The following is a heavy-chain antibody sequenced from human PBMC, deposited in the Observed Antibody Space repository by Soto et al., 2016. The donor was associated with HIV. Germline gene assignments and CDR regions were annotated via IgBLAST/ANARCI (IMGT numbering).Heavy chain of an antibody. CDR1: GFTFSSYS. CDR2: ISSSSSYI. CDR3: ASAVAGTTPDAFDI. D-gene: IGHD1-1*01. J-gene: IGHJ3*02. Sequence: EVQLVESGGGLVKPGGSLRLSCAASGFTFSSYSMNWVRQAPGKGLEWVSSISSSSSYIYYADSVKGRFTISRDNAKNSLYLQMNSLRAEDTAVYYCASAVAGTTPDAFDIWGQGTMVTVSS. V-gene: IGHV3-21*01.